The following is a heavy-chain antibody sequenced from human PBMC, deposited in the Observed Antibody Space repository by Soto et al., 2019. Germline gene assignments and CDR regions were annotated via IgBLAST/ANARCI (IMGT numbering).Heavy chain of an antibody. CDR2: ISSSGSTI. Sequence: GGSLRLSCAASGFTFSDYYMSWIRQAPGKGLEWVSYISSSGSTIYYADSVKGRFTISRDNAKNSLYLQMNSLRAEDTAVYYCARYENQLLYGNWFDPWGQGTLVTVSS. V-gene: IGHV3-11*01. CDR1: GFTFSDYY. CDR3: ARYENQLLYGNWFDP. D-gene: IGHD2-2*02. J-gene: IGHJ5*02.